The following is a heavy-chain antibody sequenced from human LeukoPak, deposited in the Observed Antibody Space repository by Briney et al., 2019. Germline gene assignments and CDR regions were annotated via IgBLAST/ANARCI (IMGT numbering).Heavy chain of an antibody. Sequence: PSETLSLTCTVSGGSISSYYWSWVRQPPGKGLEWVGSIYHSGSTYYNPSLKSRVTISVDTSKNQFSLKLSSVTAADTAVYYCARDLSEYSGYDEDYWGQGTLVTVSS. V-gene: IGHV4-38-2*02. J-gene: IGHJ4*02. CDR3: ARDLSEYSGYDEDY. CDR2: IYHSGST. CDR1: GGSISSYY. D-gene: IGHD5-12*01.